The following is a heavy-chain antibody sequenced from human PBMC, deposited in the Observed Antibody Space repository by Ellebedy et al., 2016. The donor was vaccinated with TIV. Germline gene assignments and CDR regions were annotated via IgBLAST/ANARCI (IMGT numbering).Heavy chain of an antibody. CDR1: GFTFSSYG. V-gene: IGHV3-33*01. CDR3: ARGGSYYADY. Sequence: GESLKISCAASGFTFSSYGMNWVRQDPGKGLEWVAFIWYDGGNKYYAHSVKGRFTISRDNSKNTLYLQMNSLGAEDTAVYYCARGGSYYADYWGQGTLVTVSS. D-gene: IGHD1-26*01. CDR2: IWYDGGNK. J-gene: IGHJ4*02.